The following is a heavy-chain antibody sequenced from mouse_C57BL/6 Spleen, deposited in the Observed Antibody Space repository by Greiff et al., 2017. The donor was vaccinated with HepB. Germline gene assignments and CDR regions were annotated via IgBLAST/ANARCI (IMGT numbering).Heavy chain of an antibody. CDR1: GYAFSSSW. CDR2: IYPGDGDT. V-gene: IGHV1-82*01. J-gene: IGHJ2*01. CDR3: ARVRDY. Sequence: QVQLQQSGPELVKPGASVKISCKASGYAFSSSWLNWVKQRPGKGLEWIGRIYPGDGDTNYNGKFKGKATLTADKYSSTAYMQLSSLTSEDSAVYFCARVRDYWGQGTTLTVSS.